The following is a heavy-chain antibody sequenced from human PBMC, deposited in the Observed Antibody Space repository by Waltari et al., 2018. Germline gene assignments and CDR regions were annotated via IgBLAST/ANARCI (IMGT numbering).Heavy chain of an antibody. Sequence: EVQLVESGGGLVKSGGPLRLSCADYGFNFNSYSLNWVRQAPGKGLEWVSSRSSSGSFIKYAESVQGRFTSSRDNAKNSVYLQMNSLRAEDSALYYCARRGVGATTYVNAFEIWGQGTMVTVSS. CDR2: RSSSGSFI. J-gene: IGHJ3*02. D-gene: IGHD1-26*01. CDR3: ARRGVGATTYVNAFEI. CDR1: GFNFNSYS. V-gene: IGHV3-21*01.